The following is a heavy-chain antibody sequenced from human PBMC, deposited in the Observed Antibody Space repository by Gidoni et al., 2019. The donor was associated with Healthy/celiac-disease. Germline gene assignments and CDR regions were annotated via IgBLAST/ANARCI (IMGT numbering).Heavy chain of an antibody. V-gene: IGHV3-73*02. CDR1: GFTFSGSA. J-gene: IGHJ4*02. CDR2: IRSKANSYAT. CDR3: TQGESGSFGNFDY. D-gene: IGHD1-26*01. Sequence: EVQLVESGGGLVQPGGSLKLSCAASGFTFSGSAMHWVRQASGKGLEWVGRIRSKANSYATAYAASVKGRFTISRDDSKNTAYLQMNSLKTEDTAVYYCTQGESGSFGNFDYWGQGTLVTVSS.